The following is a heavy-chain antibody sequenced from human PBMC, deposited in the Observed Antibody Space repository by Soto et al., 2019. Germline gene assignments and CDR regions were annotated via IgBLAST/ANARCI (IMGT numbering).Heavy chain of an antibody. J-gene: IGHJ4*02. Sequence: ASVKVSCKASGYTFTSYGISWVRQAPGQGLEWMGWISAYNGNTNYAQKLQGRVTMTTDTSTSTAYMELRSLRAEDTAVYYCAKDERRAASGSPDYWGQGTLVTVSS. CDR2: ISAYNGNT. CDR3: AKDERRAASGSPDY. D-gene: IGHD3-3*01. V-gene: IGHV1-18*01. CDR1: GYTFTSYG.